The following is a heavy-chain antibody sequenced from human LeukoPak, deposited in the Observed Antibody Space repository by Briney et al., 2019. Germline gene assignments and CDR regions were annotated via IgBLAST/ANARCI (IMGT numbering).Heavy chain of an antibody. CDR3: ARDFIRLSFDY. CDR1: GFMFSNYW. V-gene: IGHV3-7*01. J-gene: IGHJ4*02. Sequence: GGSLRLSCAASGFMFSNYWMSWVRQAPGKGLEWVANIKQDGQEKYYVDSVKGRFTISRDNAKNSLYLQMNSLRDEDTAVYYCARDFIRLSFDYRGQGTLVTVSS. D-gene: IGHD3-16*01. CDR2: IKQDGQEK.